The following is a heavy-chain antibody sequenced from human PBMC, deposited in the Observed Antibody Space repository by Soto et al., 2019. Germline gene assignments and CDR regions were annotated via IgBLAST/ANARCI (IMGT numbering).Heavy chain of an antibody. V-gene: IGHV1-18*01. D-gene: IGHD2-2*01. Sequence: QLVQSGSEVKKPGASVQVSCKTSGYTFTSYGISGVRQAPGQELEWMGWVSAYNGNTKYAQKFQGRVTMTTDTATSTAYMELRSIRSDDTAVYFCALDCVSTSCYVGYWGQGTLVTVSS. CDR1: GYTFTSYG. J-gene: IGHJ4*02. CDR3: ALDCVSTSCYVGY. CDR2: VSAYNGNT.